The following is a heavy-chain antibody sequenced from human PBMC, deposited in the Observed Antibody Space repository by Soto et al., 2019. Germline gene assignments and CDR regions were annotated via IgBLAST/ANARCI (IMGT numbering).Heavy chain of an antibody. CDR2: IIPIFGTA. J-gene: IGHJ3*02. CDR3: ARHRGTMIVVGYAFDI. Sequence: QVQLVQSGAEVKKPGSSVKVSCKASGGTFSSYAISWVRQAPGQGLEWMGGIIPIFGTANYAQKFQGRVTITADESTSTAYMELSSLRSEDTALYYCARHRGTMIVVGYAFDIWGQGTMVTVSS. CDR1: GGTFSSYA. V-gene: IGHV1-69*01. D-gene: IGHD3-22*01.